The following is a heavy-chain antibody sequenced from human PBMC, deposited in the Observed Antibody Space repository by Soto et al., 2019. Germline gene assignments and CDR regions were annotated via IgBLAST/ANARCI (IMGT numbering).Heavy chain of an antibody. CDR2: IWYDGSNK. J-gene: IGHJ6*03. V-gene: IGHV3-33*01. CDR1: GFTFSSYG. Sequence: GGSLRLSCAASGFTFSSYGMHWVRQAPGKGLEWVAVIWYDGSNKYYADSVKGRFTISRDNSKNTLYLQMNSLRAEDTAVYYCARDMGDSNGWNSFYMDVWGKGTTVTVSS. D-gene: IGHD2-21*02. CDR3: ARDMGDSNGWNSFYMDV.